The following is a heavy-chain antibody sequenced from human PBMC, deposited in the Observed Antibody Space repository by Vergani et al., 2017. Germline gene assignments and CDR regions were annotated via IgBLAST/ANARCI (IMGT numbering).Heavy chain of an antibody. Sequence: EVQLLESGGGLVQPAGSLRLSCAASRFTFISYAMSWVRQAPGTGREWVSAFSRSGGTTYYADSVKGRFTISRDNSKNTLYLQMNSLRAEDTAVYYCARCGNYYGSGSPDYWGQGPLVTVAS. D-gene: IGHD3-10*01. CDR1: RFTFISYA. CDR2: FSRSGGTT. CDR3: ARCGNYYGSGSPDY. V-gene: IGHV3-23*01. J-gene: IGHJ4*02.